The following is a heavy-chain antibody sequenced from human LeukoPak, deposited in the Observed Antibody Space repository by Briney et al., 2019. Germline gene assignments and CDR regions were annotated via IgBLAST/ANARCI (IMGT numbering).Heavy chain of an antibody. D-gene: IGHD2-2*01. J-gene: IGHJ6*02. Sequence: PSETLSLTCAVYGGSFSGYYWTWIRQPPGKGLEWIGEINHSGSTNYNPSLKSRVTISVDTSKNQFSLKLSSVTAADTAVYYCARCTLGYCSSTSCQPYTLDVWGQGTTVTVSS. CDR3: ARCTLGYCSSTSCQPYTLDV. CDR1: GGSFSGYY. CDR2: INHSGST. V-gene: IGHV4-34*01.